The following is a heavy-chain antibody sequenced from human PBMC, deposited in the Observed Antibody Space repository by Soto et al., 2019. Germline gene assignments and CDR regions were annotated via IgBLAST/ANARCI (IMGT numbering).Heavy chain of an antibody. CDR1: GYTLTELS. J-gene: IGHJ4*02. CDR3: ATDLDYYYDSSGYPN. V-gene: IGHV1-24*01. D-gene: IGHD3-22*01. Sequence: ASVKVSCKVSGYTLTELSMHWVRQAPGKGLEWMGGFDPEDGETIYAQKFQGRVTMTEDTSTDTAYMELSGLRSEDTAVYYCATDLDYYYDSSGYPNWGQGTLVTVSS. CDR2: FDPEDGET.